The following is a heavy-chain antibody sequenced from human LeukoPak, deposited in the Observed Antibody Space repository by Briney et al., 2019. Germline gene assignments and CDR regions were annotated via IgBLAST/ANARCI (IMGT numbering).Heavy chain of an antibody. CDR2: ISSSSSYI. D-gene: IGHD2-21*02. Sequence: PGGSLRLSCAASGFTFSSYSMNWVRQAPGKGLEWVSSISSSSSYIYYADSVKGRFTISRDNAKNSLYLQMNSLRAEDTAVYYCARDAYCGGDCYPDYWGQGTLVTVSS. CDR3: ARDAYCGGDCYPDY. CDR1: GFTFSSYS. V-gene: IGHV3-21*01. J-gene: IGHJ4*02.